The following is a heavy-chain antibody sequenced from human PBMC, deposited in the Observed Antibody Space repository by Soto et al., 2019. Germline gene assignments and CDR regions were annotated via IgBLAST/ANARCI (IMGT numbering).Heavy chain of an antibody. Sequence: GGSLRLSCAASGFPFSNHWMTWVRQAPGKGLEWVSYISSSSSTIYYADSVKGRFTISRDNAKNSLYLQMNSLRDEDTAVYYCARDAQATEFHFDYWGQGTLVTVSS. D-gene: IGHD1-26*01. CDR1: GFPFSNHW. V-gene: IGHV3-48*02. CDR3: ARDAQATEFHFDY. CDR2: ISSSSSTI. J-gene: IGHJ4*02.